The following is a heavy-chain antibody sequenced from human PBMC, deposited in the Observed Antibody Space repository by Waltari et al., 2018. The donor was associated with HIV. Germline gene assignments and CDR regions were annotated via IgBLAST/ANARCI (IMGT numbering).Heavy chain of an antibody. CDR2: ISGSCDST. CDR3: AKDPMDIVATINYYGMDV. Sequence: EVQLLESGGGLVQPGGSLRLSCAASGFTFSSYAMSWVRQAPGKGGEGVSTISGSCDSTYYEDSVKGRFTISRDNSKNTLYLQMNSLRAEDTAVYYCAKDPMDIVATINYYGMDVWGQGTTVTVSS. V-gene: IGHV3-23*01. CDR1: GFTFSSYA. J-gene: IGHJ6*02. D-gene: IGHD5-12*01.